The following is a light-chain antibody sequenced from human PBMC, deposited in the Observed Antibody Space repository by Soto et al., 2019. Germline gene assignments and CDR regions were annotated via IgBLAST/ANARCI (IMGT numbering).Light chain of an antibody. V-gene: IGLV2-8*01. J-gene: IGLJ1*01. CDR2: EVT. CDR3: NSYVGSNNYV. CDR1: ASDIGRYNY. Sequence: QSALTQPPSASGSPGQSVTTSCIGTASDIGRYNYVSWYQHHPGKAPKLIIYEVTKRPSGVPDRFSGSKSGNTASLTVSGLQADDEADYYCNSYVGSNNYVFGTGTKLTVL.